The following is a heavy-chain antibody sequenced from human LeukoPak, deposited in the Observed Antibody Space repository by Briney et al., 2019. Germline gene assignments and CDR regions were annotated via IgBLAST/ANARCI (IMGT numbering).Heavy chain of an antibody. Sequence: GGSLRLSCAASGFTFSSYWMHWVRHVPGKGLVWVSRINSDGSSTSYADPVKGRFTISRDNAKNTLYLQMNSLRAEDTAVYFCARDLGRDDTCGFWGQGPLVTVSS. V-gene: IGHV3-74*01. CDR1: GFTFSSYW. J-gene: IGHJ4*02. CDR3: ARDLGRDDTCGF. CDR2: INSDGSST. D-gene: IGHD3-16*01.